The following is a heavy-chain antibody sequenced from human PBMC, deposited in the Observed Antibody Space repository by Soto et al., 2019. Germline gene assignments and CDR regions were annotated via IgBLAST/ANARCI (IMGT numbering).Heavy chain of an antibody. CDR1: GYTFTSYY. D-gene: IGHD3-3*01. Sequence: ASVKVSCKASGYTFTSYYMHWVRQAPGQGLEWMGIINPSGGSTSYAQKFQGRVTMTRDTSTSTVYMELSSLRSEDTAVYYCARDSTYYDFWSGPTYPYYYMDVWGKGTTVTVSS. CDR3: ARDSTYYDFWSGPTYPYYYMDV. V-gene: IGHV1-46*03. CDR2: INPSGGST. J-gene: IGHJ6*03.